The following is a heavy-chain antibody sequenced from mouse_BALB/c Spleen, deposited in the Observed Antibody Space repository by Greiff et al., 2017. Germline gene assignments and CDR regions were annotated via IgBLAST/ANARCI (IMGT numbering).Heavy chain of an antibody. D-gene: IGHD1-1*02. V-gene: IGHV3-6*02. CDR3: ARGGLWNSYYAMDY. J-gene: IGHJ4*01. CDR1: GYSITSGYY. Sequence: EVQLQESGPGLVKPSQSLSLTCSVTGYSITSGYYWNWIRQFPGNKLEWMGYISYDGSNNYNPSLKNRISITRDTSKNQFFLKLNSVTTEDTATYYCARGGLWNSYYAMDYWGQGTSVTVSS. CDR2: ISYDGSN.